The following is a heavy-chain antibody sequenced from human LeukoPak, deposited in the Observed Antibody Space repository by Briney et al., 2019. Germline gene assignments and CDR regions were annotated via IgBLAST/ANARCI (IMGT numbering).Heavy chain of an antibody. Sequence: SETLSLTCTVSGGSISSSSYYWGWIRQPPGKGLEWIGSIYYSGSTYYNPSLKSRVTISVDTSKNQFSLKLSSATAADTAVYYCARVAYGSGDYWGQGTLVTVSS. D-gene: IGHD3-10*01. J-gene: IGHJ4*02. V-gene: IGHV4-39*07. CDR3: ARVAYGSGDY. CDR1: GGSISSSSYY. CDR2: IYYSGST.